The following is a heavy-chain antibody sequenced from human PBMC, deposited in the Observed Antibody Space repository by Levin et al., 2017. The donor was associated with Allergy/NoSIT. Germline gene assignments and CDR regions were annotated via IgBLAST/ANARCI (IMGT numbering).Heavy chain of an antibody. Sequence: GESLKISCSASGFTFSTYTMNWVRQAPGKGLEWVSSIRDSDNSTYYADSVKGRFTISRDNAKNSVHLQMNSLRGEDTAVYYCARGGNWNPPWLYDYWGQGSLVMVSS. V-gene: IGHV3-21*01. CDR3: ARGGNWNPPWLYDY. CDR2: IRDSDNST. D-gene: IGHD1-1*01. J-gene: IGHJ4*02. CDR1: GFTFSTYT.